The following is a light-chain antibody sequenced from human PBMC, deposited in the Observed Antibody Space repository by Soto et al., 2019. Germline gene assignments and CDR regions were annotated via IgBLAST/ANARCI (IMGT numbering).Light chain of an antibody. Sequence: EIVMTQSPVTLSVSPGERATLPCRASQSVSSNLAWYQKKPGQAPRLLIDGASISATGIPARFSGSGSGTEFTLTISSLQSEDFAVYYCQQYNDWPLTFGGGTKVEIK. CDR2: GAS. J-gene: IGKJ4*01. CDR1: QSVSSN. V-gene: IGKV3-15*01. CDR3: QQYNDWPLT.